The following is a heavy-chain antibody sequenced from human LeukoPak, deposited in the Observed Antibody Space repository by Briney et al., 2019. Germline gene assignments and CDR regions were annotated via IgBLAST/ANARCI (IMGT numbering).Heavy chain of an antibody. Sequence: GGSLRLSCAASGFTFSSYWMHWVRQVPGKGLAWVSRINSDGSSTRYADSVKGRFTISRGNAKNTLYVQMNSLRAEDTAVYYCAREPRGNWFDPWGQGTLVTVSS. V-gene: IGHV3-74*01. J-gene: IGHJ5*02. CDR1: GFTFSSYW. CDR2: INSDGSST. CDR3: AREPRGNWFDP.